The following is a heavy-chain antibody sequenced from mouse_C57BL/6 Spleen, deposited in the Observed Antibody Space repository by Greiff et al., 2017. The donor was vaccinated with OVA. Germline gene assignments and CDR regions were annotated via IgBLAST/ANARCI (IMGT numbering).Heavy chain of an antibody. Sequence: QVQLQQSGAELVKPGASVKISCKASGYAFSSYWMNWVKQRPGKGLEWIGQIYPGDGDTNYNGKFKGKATLTADKSSSTAYMQLSSLTSEDSAVYFCARSVYYDYDVEDYWGQGTTLTVSS. D-gene: IGHD2-4*01. CDR3: ARSVYYDYDVEDY. CDR1: GYAFSSYW. J-gene: IGHJ2*01. V-gene: IGHV1-80*01. CDR2: IYPGDGDT.